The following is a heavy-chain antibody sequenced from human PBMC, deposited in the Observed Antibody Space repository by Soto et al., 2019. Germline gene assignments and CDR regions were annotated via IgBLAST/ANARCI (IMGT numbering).Heavy chain of an antibody. V-gene: IGHV4-59*07. CDR3: ARGVPAAPRHSYYYRIDV. D-gene: IGHD2-2*01. Sequence: SDTLSLTCTVSGGSISSYYWSWIRQPPGKGLEWIGYIYYSGSTNYNPSLKSRVTISVDTSKNQFSLKLSSVTAADTAVYYCARGVPAAPRHSYYYRIDVWGHGNTVTVSS. CDR2: IYYSGST. CDR1: GGSISSYY. J-gene: IGHJ6*02.